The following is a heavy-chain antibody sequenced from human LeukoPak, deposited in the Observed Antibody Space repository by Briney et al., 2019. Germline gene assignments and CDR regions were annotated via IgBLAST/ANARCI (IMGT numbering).Heavy chain of an antibody. CDR1: GFTFSDYY. CDR3: ARFEGVYRDYAKSNDY. D-gene: IGHD4-17*01. J-gene: IGHJ4*02. CDR2: ISSSGSTI. Sequence: PGGSLRLSCAASGFTFSDYYMSWIRQAPGKGLEWVSYISSSGSTIYSADSVKGRFTISRDNAKNSLYLQMNSLRAEDMAVYYCARFEGVYRDYAKSNDYWGQGTLVTVSS. V-gene: IGHV3-11*01.